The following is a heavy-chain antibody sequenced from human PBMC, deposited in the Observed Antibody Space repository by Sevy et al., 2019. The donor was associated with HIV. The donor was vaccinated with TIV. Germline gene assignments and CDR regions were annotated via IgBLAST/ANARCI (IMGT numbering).Heavy chain of an antibody. J-gene: IGHJ4*02. Sequence: GGSLRLSCAASGFTFNNYWMHWVRQAPGKGLEWVANINQDGGVTYYVDSVRGRFTISRDNGRNLVFLQMNSLRVDDTALYFCVRAIAKDGSFWGQGTLVTVSS. CDR1: GFTFNNYW. CDR2: INQDGGVT. V-gene: IGHV3-7*01. CDR3: VRAIAKDGSF. D-gene: IGHD6-13*01.